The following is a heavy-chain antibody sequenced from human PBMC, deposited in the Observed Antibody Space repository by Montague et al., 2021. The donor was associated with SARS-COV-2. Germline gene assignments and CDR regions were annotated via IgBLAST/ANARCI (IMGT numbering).Heavy chain of an antibody. D-gene: IGHD1-26*01. Sequence: SLRLSCAASGFTLITYAMSWVRQAPGKGLEWVSGISGAGFTTSYADSVKGRFTISRDNPKNTLFLQMDSLRPEDTAIYYCAKDLGFSGTYGPDYWGQGILVTVSS. J-gene: IGHJ4*02. CDR3: AKDLGFSGTYGPDY. CDR2: ISGAGFTT. CDR1: GFTLITYA. V-gene: IGHV3-23*01.